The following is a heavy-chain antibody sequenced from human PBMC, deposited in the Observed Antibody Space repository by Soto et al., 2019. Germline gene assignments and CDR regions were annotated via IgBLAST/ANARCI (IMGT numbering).Heavy chain of an antibody. CDR1: GFTFSSYA. CDR2: ISYLGGHE. J-gene: IGHJ3*01. V-gene: IGHV3-33*05. Sequence: PGGSLRLSCAASGFTFSSYAMHWVRQAPGEGLQWVASISYLGGHERYSDSVKGRFAISRDTSKNTLYLQMDSPRVGDTAVFYCARGPYDNDAFDVWGQGTMVTVSS. D-gene: IGHD5-12*01. CDR3: ARGPYDNDAFDV.